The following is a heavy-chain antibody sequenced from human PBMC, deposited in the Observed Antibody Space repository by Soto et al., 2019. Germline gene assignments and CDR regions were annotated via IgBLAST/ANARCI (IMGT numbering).Heavy chain of an antibody. CDR3: ARTKQASGYSSSFSLDY. CDR2: IYAGDSDT. D-gene: IGHD6-19*01. CDR1: GFTFTTYW. J-gene: IGHJ4*02. Sequence: PGESLKISCKGFGFTFTTYWIAWVRQMPGKGLEWMGIIYAGDSDTRYSPSFQGQVTTSADKSINTAYLQWSSVKASDTAIYYCARTKQASGYSSSFSLDYWGQGTQVTVSS. V-gene: IGHV5-51*01.